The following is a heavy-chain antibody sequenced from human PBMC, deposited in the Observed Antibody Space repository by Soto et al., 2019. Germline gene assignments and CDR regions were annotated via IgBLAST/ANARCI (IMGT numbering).Heavy chain of an antibody. J-gene: IGHJ4*02. D-gene: IGHD3-10*01. V-gene: IGHV1-46*01. CDR2: INPSGGST. CDR3: AAIRSAGSFHY. Sequence: ASVKVSCKAPGYTFTSYYMHWVRQAPGQGLEWMGIINPSGGSTSYAQKFQGRVTMTRDTSTSTVYMELSSLRSEDTAVYYCAAIRSAGSFHYWGQGTLVTVSS. CDR1: GYTFTSYY.